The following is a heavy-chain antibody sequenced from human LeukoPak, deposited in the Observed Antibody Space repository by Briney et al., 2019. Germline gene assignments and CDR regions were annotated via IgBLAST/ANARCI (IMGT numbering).Heavy chain of an antibody. CDR2: ISTYNGNT. D-gene: IGHD3-9*01. V-gene: IGHV1-18*04. CDR3: ARAPYYDILTGYYYFDY. CDR1: GYTFTSYY. J-gene: IGHJ4*02. Sequence: ASVKVSCKASGYTFTSYYMHWVRQAPGQGLEWMGWISTYNGNTNYAQKLQGRVTMTTDTSTSTAYMELRSLRSDDTAVYYCARAPYYDILTGYYYFDYWGQGTLVTVSS.